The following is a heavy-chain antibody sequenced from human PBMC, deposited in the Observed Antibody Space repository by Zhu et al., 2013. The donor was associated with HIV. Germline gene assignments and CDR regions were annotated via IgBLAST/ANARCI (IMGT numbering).Heavy chain of an antibody. CDR3: ARALGSGWYSGYYYYGMDV. J-gene: IGHJ6*02. CDR1: GYTFTGYY. Sequence: QVQLVQSGAEVKKPGASVKVSCKASGYTFTGYYMHWVRQAPGQGLEWMGWINPNSGGTNYAQKFQGWVTMTRDTSISTAYMELSRLRSDDTAVYYCARALGSGWYSGYYYYGMDVWGQGDHGHRLL. V-gene: IGHV1-2*04. D-gene: IGHD6-19*01. CDR2: INPNSGGT.